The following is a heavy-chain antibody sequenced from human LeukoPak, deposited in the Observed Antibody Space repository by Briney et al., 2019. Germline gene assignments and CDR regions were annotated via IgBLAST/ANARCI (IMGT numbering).Heavy chain of an antibody. CDR1: GGTFSSYA. CDR2: IIPILGIA. D-gene: IGHD3-22*01. Sequence: GSSAKVSCKASGGTFSSYAISWVRQAPGQVLEWMGRIIPILGIANYAQKFQGRVTITADKSTSTAYMELSSLRSEDTAVYYCARVEYDSSGYYAFDIWGQGTMVTVSS. CDR3: ARVEYDSSGYYAFDI. V-gene: IGHV1-69*04. J-gene: IGHJ3*02.